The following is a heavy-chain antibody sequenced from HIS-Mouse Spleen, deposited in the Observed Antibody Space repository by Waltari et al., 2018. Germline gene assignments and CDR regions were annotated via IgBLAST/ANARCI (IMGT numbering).Heavy chain of an antibody. CDR1: GFTFSSYS. D-gene: IGHD7-27*01. V-gene: IGHV3-21*01. Sequence: EVQLVQSGGGLVKPGGSLRLSCAASGFTFSSYSMNWVRQAPGKGLEWVSSISSSSSYIYYADSVKGRFTISRVNAKNSLYLQMNSLRAEDTAVYYCARRLLTGDAFDIWGQGTMVTVSS. J-gene: IGHJ3*02. CDR2: ISSSSSYI. CDR3: ARRLLTGDAFDI.